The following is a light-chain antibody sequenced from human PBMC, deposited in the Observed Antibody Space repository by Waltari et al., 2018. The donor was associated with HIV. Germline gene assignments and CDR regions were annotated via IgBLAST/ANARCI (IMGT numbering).Light chain of an antibody. CDR3: LQYYSTPS. J-gene: IGKJ5*01. Sequence: DIVMTQSPDSLVVSLGERATIACKSSQSVFHSSNSNNYLAWYQHKPGQSPKLLLYWASTREFGVPDRFSGSGSGTDFTLTINSLQAEDAAVYCCLQYYSTPSFGQGTRLEIK. CDR1: QSVFHSSNSNNY. V-gene: IGKV4-1*01. CDR2: WAS.